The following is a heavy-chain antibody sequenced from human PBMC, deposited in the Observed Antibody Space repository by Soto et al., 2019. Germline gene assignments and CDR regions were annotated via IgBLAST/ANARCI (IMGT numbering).Heavy chain of an antibody. J-gene: IGHJ3*02. CDR3: ARALGFGMVIFGAFDI. V-gene: IGHV3-66*01. D-gene: IGHD3-3*01. CDR2: IQSGGPT. CDR1: GFTVSSKY. Sequence: PGGSLRLSCAASGFTVSSKYMSWVRQAPGKGLEWVSLIQSGGPTYYADSVKGRFTISRDNAKNTLYLQMNSLRAEDTAVYYCARALGFGMVIFGAFDIWGQGTMVTV.